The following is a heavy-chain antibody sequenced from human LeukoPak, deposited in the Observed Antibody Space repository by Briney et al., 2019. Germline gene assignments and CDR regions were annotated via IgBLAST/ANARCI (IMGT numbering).Heavy chain of an antibody. CDR2: INHSGST. Sequence: SETLSLTCAVYGGSFSGYYWSWIRQPPGKGLEWIGEINHSGSTNCNPSLKSRVTISVDTSKNQFSLKLSSVTAADTAVYYCARDYYDSSGYYSLDYWGQGTLVTVSS. CDR3: ARDYYDSSGYYSLDY. J-gene: IGHJ4*02. CDR1: GGSFSGYY. D-gene: IGHD3-22*01. V-gene: IGHV4-34*01.